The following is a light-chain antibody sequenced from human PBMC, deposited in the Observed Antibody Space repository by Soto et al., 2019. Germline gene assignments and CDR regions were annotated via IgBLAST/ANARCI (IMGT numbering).Light chain of an antibody. Sequence: EIVMTQSPATLSMSPGERVTLSCRASQSVSGDLAWYQQKPGQAPRLLIFGASSRASGVPARFSGSGNGTDFTLTISSLQSEDFSVYYCQQCMTWPPGSFGQGTKVEIK. CDR1: QSVSGD. J-gene: IGKJ1*01. V-gene: IGKV3-15*01. CDR2: GAS. CDR3: QQCMTWPPGS.